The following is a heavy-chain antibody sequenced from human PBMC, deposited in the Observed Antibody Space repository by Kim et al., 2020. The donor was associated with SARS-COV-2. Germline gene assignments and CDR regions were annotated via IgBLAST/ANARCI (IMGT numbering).Heavy chain of an antibody. V-gene: IGHV4-31*02. Sequence: LKGRVTISVDTSKNQFSLKLSSVTAADTAVYYCARARITMIVVDAFDIWGQGTMVTVSS. J-gene: IGHJ3*02. D-gene: IGHD3-22*01. CDR3: ARARITMIVVDAFDI.